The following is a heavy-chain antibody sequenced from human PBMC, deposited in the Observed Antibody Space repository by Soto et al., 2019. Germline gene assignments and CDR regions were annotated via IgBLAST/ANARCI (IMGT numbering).Heavy chain of an antibody. Sequence: ASETLSLTCTVSGGSISSYYWSWIRQPPGKGLEWIGYIYYSGSTNYNPSLKSRVTISVDTSKNQFSLKLSSVTAADTAVYYCARGVVPAAMFDPWGQGTLVTVSS. CDR1: GGSISSYY. J-gene: IGHJ5*02. D-gene: IGHD2-2*01. V-gene: IGHV4-59*01. CDR3: ARGVVPAAMFDP. CDR2: IYYSGST.